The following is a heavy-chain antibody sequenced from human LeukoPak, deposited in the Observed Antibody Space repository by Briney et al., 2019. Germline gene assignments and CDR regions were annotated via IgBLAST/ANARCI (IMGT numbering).Heavy chain of an antibody. D-gene: IGHD3-10*01. CDR3: ARGGRTDSGSYPYGMDV. CDR1: GFSVSRNY. V-gene: IGHV3-66*01. Sequence: GGSLRLSCAASGFSVSRNYLSWVRQAPGKGLEWVSVIYGGATTDYADSVKGRFTISTDSSKNTLYLQMNSLRDEDTSVYYCARGGRTDSGSYPYGMDVWGQGATVTVSS. CDR2: IYGGATT. J-gene: IGHJ6*02.